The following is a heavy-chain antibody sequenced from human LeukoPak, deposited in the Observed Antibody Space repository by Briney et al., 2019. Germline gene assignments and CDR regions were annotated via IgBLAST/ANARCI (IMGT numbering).Heavy chain of an antibody. J-gene: IGHJ3*02. CDR3: AKYNWNDSAFDI. D-gene: IGHD1-1*01. CDR1: GGSIGSSRYY. Sequence: SETLSLTCTVSGGSIGSSRYYWGWIRQPPGKGLEWIGSISYSGSTNYNPSLKSRVTISVDTSKNQFSLKLSSVTAADTAVYYCAKYNWNDSAFDIWGQGTMVTVSS. V-gene: IGHV4-39*07. CDR2: ISYSGST.